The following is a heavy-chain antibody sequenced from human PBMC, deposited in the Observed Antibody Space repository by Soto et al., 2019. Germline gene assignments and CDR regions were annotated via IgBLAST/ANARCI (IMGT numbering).Heavy chain of an antibody. J-gene: IGHJ4*02. D-gene: IGHD2-2*01. CDR3: ARQRGASSTSIKYFDY. CDR2: IYYSGST. V-gene: IGHV4-59*08. Sequence: SETLSLTCTVSGGSISSYYWSWIRQPPGKGLEWIGYIYYSGSTNYNPSLKSRVTISVDTSKNQFSLKLSSVTAADTAVYYCARQRGASSTSIKYFDYWGQGTLVTAPQ. CDR1: GGSISSYY.